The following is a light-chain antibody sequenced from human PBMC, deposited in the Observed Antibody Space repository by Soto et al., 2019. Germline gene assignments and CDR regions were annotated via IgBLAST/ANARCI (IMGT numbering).Light chain of an antibody. J-gene: IGKJ5*01. CDR2: GAS. CDR3: QQYGSSPIT. CDR1: QTVTIH. Sequence: IVVTQSLATLSVSPGERANLSCRASQTVTIHLAWYQQKPGQAPRLLIYGASTRATGIPARFSGSGSGTEFTLTISSLQSEDFAVYFCQQYGSSPITFGQGTRLEIK. V-gene: IGKV3-15*01.